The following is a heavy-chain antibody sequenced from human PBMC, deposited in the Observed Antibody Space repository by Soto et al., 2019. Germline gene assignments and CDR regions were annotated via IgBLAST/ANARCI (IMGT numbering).Heavy chain of an antibody. CDR2: FYYRGST. D-gene: IGHD4-17*01. CDR3: ARANGNYGIFDF. Sequence: SETLSLTCSVSGGSINSDYWSWIRQPPGKGLEWIGSFYYRGSTDYNPSLKTRVTILLDTSKNQFSLKLTSVTAADTAVYYCARANGNYGIFDFWGQGTLVTVSS. CDR1: GGSINSDY. J-gene: IGHJ4*02. V-gene: IGHV4-59*01.